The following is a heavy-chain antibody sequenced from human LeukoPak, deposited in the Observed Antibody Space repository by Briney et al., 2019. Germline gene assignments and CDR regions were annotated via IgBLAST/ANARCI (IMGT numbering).Heavy chain of an antibody. V-gene: IGHV3-7*04. Sequence: GGSLRLSCSASGFTFNTYWMSRVRQAPGKGLQWVANVRPDGREQRYVDSVKGRFNISRDNAKNLVYLQMNSLRAEDTAVYYCARVIVFRGYMDVWGKGTTVTVSS. J-gene: IGHJ6*03. CDR1: GFTFNTYW. D-gene: IGHD1-26*01. CDR3: ARVIVFRGYMDV. CDR2: VRPDGREQ.